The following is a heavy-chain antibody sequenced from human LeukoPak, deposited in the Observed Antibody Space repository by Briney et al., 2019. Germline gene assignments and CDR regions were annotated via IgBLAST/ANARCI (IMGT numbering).Heavy chain of an antibody. CDR1: GGSVSSGSYY. J-gene: IGHJ4*02. CDR2: IYYSGST. Sequence: SETLSLTCTVSGGSVSSGSYYWSWIRQPPGKGLEWIGYIYYSGSTNYNPSLKSRVTISVDTSKNQFSLKLSSVTAADTAVYYCASYSNLGHFDYWGQGTLATVSS. V-gene: IGHV4-61*01. D-gene: IGHD4-11*01. CDR3: ASYSNLGHFDY.